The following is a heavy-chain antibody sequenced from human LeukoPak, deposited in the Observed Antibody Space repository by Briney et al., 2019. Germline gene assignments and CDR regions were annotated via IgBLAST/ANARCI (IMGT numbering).Heavy chain of an antibody. CDR3: ARTTLYCGGDCYTFGY. V-gene: IGHV4-30-4*01. Sequence: SETLSLTCTVSGGSISSGDYYWSWIRQPPGKGLEWIGYIYYSGSTYYNPSLKSRVTISVDTSKNQFSLKLSSVTAADTAVYYCARTTLYCGGDCYTFGYWGQGTLVTVSS. CDR1: GGSISSGDYY. D-gene: IGHD2-21*02. CDR2: IYYSGST. J-gene: IGHJ4*02.